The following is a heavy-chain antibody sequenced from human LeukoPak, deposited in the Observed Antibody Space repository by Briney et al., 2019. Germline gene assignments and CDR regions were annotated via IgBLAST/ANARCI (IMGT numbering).Heavy chain of an antibody. Sequence: GGSLRLSCAASGFTFSNSAMSWVRQAPGKGLEWVSTRGSGITTYYADSVKGRFTISRDNSKNTLYLQMNSLRAEDTAVYYCARGLATTPSDYWGQGTLVTVSS. CDR2: RGSGITT. D-gene: IGHD5-24*01. CDR3: ARGLATTPSDY. J-gene: IGHJ4*02. V-gene: IGHV3-23*01. CDR1: GFTFSNSA.